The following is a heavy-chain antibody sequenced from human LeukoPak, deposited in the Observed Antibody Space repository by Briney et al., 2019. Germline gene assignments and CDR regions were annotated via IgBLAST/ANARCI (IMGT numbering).Heavy chain of an antibody. CDR3: ARDGAAAQDYYFDY. Sequence: GSLRLSCAASGFTVSSNYMSWVRQAPGKGLEWVSVIYSGGSTYYADSVKGRFTISRDNSKNTLYLQMNSLRAEDTAVYYCARDGAAAQDYYFDYWGQGTLVTVSS. D-gene: IGHD6-13*01. CDR2: IYSGGST. CDR1: GFTVSSNY. V-gene: IGHV3-66*01. J-gene: IGHJ4*02.